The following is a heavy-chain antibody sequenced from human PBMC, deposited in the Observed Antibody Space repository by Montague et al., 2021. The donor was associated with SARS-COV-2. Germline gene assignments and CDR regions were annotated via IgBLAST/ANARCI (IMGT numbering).Heavy chain of an antibody. Sequence: TLSLTCTVSGGSISSGDYYWSWIRQPPGKDLEWIGYIYYSGSTYYNPSLKSRVTISVDTSKNQFSLKLSSVTAADTAVYYCARAFDWLSITRYWYFDLWGRGTLVTVSS. CDR1: GGSISSGDYY. CDR3: ARAFDWLSITRYWYFDL. CDR2: IYYSGST. V-gene: IGHV4-30-4*01. D-gene: IGHD3-9*01. J-gene: IGHJ2*01.